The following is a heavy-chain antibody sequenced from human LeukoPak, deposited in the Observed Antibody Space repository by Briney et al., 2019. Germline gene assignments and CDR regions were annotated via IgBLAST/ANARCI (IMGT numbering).Heavy chain of an antibody. D-gene: IGHD3-16*01. CDR1: GFIFTDHW. CDR2: IKEDESAK. CDR3: ARAVDVADY. J-gene: IGHJ4*02. Sequence: GGSLRLSCVASGFIFTDHWVSWVRRAPGKGLDWVANIKEDESAKFYADSVRGRFTISRDNAKNSVYLEMNNLRVEDTAVYYCARAVDVADYWGRGTLVTVSS. V-gene: IGHV3-7*01.